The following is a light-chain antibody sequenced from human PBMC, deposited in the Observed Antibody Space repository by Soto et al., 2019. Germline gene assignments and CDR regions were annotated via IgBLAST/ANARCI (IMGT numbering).Light chain of an antibody. J-gene: IGKJ1*01. CDR2: GAS. CDR3: QQYNNWPRGT. V-gene: IGKV3-15*01. Sequence: IVMTQSPASLSVSPGEGANLSCRASQSVSNNLAWYQQKPGQAPRLLIYGASTRATGIPARFSGSGSGTDFTLTISSLQSEDFAVYYCQQYNNWPRGTLGQGTKVEIK. CDR1: QSVSNN.